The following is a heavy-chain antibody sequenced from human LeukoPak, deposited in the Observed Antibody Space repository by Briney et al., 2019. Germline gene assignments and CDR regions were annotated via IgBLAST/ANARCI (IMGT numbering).Heavy chain of an antibody. V-gene: IGHV3-21*01. J-gene: IGHJ4*02. CDR1: GFDFNYYD. CDR2: ISSKSTYI. Sequence: GGSLRLSCVASGFDFNYYDMNWVRQAPGKGLEWVSSISSKSTYIDSADSTKGRFTISRDNANNSVFLQMSSLRPEDTAVYHCARRGGLSSGRGFDHWGQGTLVTVSS. D-gene: IGHD3-16*01. CDR3: ARRGGLSSGRGFDH.